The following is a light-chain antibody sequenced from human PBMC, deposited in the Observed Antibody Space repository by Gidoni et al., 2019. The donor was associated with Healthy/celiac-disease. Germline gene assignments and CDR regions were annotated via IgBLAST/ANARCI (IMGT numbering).Light chain of an antibody. Sequence: IVMMQSPATLSVSPAGRATLSCRARQSVSCNLAWYQQKPGQAPRLLIYGASTRATGIPARFSGSGSGTEFTLIISSLQSEDFAVYYCQQYNNWRTFGQGTKVEIK. CDR2: GAS. V-gene: IGKV3-15*01. CDR3: QQYNNWRT. CDR1: QSVSCN. J-gene: IGKJ1*01.